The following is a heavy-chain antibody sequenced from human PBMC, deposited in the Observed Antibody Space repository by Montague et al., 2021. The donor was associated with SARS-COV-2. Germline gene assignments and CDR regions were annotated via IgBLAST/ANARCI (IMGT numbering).Heavy chain of an antibody. D-gene: IGHD6-13*01. CDR3: ARAGYSSSWYGARNWFDP. J-gene: IGHJ5*02. Sequence: SETLSLTCAVYGGSFSGYYWSWIRQPPGKGLEWIGEINHRGSTNYNPSLKSRVTISVDTSKNQFSLKLSSVTAADTAVYYCARAGYSSSWYGARNWFDPWGQGTLVTVSS. V-gene: IGHV4-34*01. CDR2: INHRGST. CDR1: GGSFSGYY.